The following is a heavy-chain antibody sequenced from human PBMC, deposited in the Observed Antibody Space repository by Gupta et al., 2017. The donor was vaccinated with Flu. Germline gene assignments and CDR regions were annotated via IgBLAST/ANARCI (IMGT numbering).Heavy chain of an antibody. J-gene: IGHJ5*02. V-gene: IGHV3-7*01. Sequence: EEQLVESGGGLVQPGGSLRLSGVVSGFTFRSYWMDWVRQAPGKGLEWVANIAADDSVKNYADSVKGRFTISRDDAKNSLYLQMNSLRAEDTAIYYSARNRGWQQFDHWGQGALVTVSS. CDR3: ARNRGWQQFDH. CDR1: GFTFRSYW. D-gene: IGHD5-24*01. CDR2: IAADDSVK.